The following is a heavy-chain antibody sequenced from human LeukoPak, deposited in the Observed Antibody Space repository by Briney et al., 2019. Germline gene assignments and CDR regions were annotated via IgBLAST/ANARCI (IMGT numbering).Heavy chain of an antibody. CDR3: AKLGSIRWSLDALDI. D-gene: IGHD2-15*01. Sequence: GGSLRLSCAASGFTFSSFDMHWVRQAPGKGLEWVAFIWSDGSIQKFADSVKGRFAISRDNSKSTLYLLMDSLRVEDTAVYYCAKLGSIRWSLDALDIWGQGTTVTVSS. CDR1: GFTFSSFD. J-gene: IGHJ3*02. CDR2: IWSDGSIQ. V-gene: IGHV3-30*02.